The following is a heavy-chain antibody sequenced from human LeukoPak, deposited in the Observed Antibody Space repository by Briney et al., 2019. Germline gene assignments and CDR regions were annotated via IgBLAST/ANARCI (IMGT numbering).Heavy chain of an antibody. CDR2: MYYSGST. CDR3: ARGGYCGSGNDFRFDP. J-gene: IGHJ5*02. Sequence: SETLSLTCTVSGDSISGYYWSWIRQPPGKGLEWIGYMYYSGSTNYNPSLKSRVTISVETSKNQFSLKLKSVTAADTAVYYCARGGYCGSGNDFRFDPWGQGTLVTVSS. D-gene: IGHD3-10*01. CDR1: GDSISGYY. V-gene: IGHV4-59*01.